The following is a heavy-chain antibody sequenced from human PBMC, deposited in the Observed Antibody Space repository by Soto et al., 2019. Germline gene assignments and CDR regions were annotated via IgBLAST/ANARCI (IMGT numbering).Heavy chain of an antibody. CDR2: IYYSGGT. J-gene: IGHJ6*02. D-gene: IGHD1-20*01. Sequence: SETLSLTCTVPGGSISSSSYYWGWIRQPPGKGLEWIGSIYYSGGTYYNPSLKSRVTISVDTSKNQFSLKLSSVTAADTAVYYCARLGMNYYYYGMDFWGQGTTVTVSS. CDR3: ARLGMNYYYYGMDF. V-gene: IGHV4-39*01. CDR1: GGSISSSSYY.